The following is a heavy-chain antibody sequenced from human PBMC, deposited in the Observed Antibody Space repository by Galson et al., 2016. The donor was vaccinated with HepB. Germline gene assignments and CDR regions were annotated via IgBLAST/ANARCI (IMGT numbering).Heavy chain of an antibody. D-gene: IGHD3-10*01. V-gene: IGHV4-34*01. Sequence: ETLSLTCGVYDGSFNSYFWTWIRQPPGKGLEWIGEINHREDTNYNPSLKSRVTISADTSKKQFSLKLSSVTAADTAVYYCARLRYYGSGTYYRYYYGMDVWGQGTTVTVSS. J-gene: IGHJ6*02. CDR3: ARLRYYGSGTYYRYYYGMDV. CDR1: DGSFNSYF. CDR2: INHREDT.